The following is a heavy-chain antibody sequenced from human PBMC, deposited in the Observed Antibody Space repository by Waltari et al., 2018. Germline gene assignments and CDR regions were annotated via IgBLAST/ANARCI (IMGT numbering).Heavy chain of an antibody. CDR3: ARDPHYYDSSGRAFDI. CDR2: IYHSGST. V-gene: IGHV4-38-2*02. Sequence: QFQLQESGPGLVKPSETLSLTCTVSGYAISSGYYCVWIRQPPGKGLEWIGSIYHSGSTYYTPSLKSRVTISVDTSKNQLSLKLSSVTAADTAVYYCARDPHYYDSSGRAFDIWGQGTMVTVSS. D-gene: IGHD3-22*01. J-gene: IGHJ3*02. CDR1: GYAISSGYY.